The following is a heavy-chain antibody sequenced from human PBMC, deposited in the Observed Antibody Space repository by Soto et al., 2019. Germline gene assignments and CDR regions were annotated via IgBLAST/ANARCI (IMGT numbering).Heavy chain of an antibody. V-gene: IGHV3-21*01. CDR3: ARANCSSTSCYRYYYYYYGMDV. CDR2: ISSSSYI. J-gene: IGHJ6*02. D-gene: IGHD2-2*01. Sequence: GGSLRLSCAASGFTFSSYSMNWVRQAPGKGLEWVSSISSSSYIYYADSVKGRFTISRDNAKNSLYLQMNSLRAEDTAVYYCARANCSSTSCYRYYYYYYGMDVWGQGTTVTVSS. CDR1: GFTFSSYS.